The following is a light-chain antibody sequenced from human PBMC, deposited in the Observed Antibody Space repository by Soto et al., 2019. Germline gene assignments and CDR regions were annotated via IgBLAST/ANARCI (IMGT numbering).Light chain of an antibody. V-gene: IGLV2-14*01. CDR1: SSDVGSYNY. CDR3: SSYTGSSTLSV. J-gene: IGLJ1*01. CDR2: DVS. Sequence: QSALTQPASVSGSPGQSITISCTGTSSDVGSYNYVSWYQQHPGKAPKLMIYDVSNRPSGVSNRFSGSKSGNTASLTISGLQADDEADYYCSSYTGSSTLSVFGSGTKVTVL.